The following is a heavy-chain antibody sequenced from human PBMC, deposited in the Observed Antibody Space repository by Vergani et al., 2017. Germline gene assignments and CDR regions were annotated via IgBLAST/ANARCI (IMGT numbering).Heavy chain of an antibody. V-gene: IGHV1-69*01. D-gene: IGHD6-19*01. CDR1: GGTFSSYA. CDR2: IIPIFGTA. CDR3: ARDPCSSGWVGANWFDP. J-gene: IGHJ5*02. Sequence: QVQLVQSGAEVKKPGSSVKVSCKASGGTFSSYAISWVRQAPGQGLEWMGGIIPIFGTANYAQKFQGRVTITADESTSTAYMELSSLRSEDTAVYYCARDPCSSGWVGANWFDPWGQGTLVTVSS.